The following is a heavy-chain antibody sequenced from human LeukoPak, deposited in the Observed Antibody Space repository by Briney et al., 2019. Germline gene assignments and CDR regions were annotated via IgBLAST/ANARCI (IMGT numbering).Heavy chain of an antibody. V-gene: IGHV3-74*01. CDR2: INSDGSST. J-gene: IGHJ4*02. CDR1: VFTFSSYW. D-gene: IGHD6-19*01. CDR3: ARGAVAGPIDY. Sequence: GWSLRLSCAGCVFTFSSYWMHWVRQAAGRELVGVSRINSDGSSTSHADSVKGRFTIYRDNAKNTLYVQMDSLRAEDTAVYYCARGAVAGPIDYWGQGTPVTVSS.